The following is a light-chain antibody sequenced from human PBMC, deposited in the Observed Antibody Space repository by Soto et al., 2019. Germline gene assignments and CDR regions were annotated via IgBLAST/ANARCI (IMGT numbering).Light chain of an antibody. V-gene: IGKV3-20*01. CDR3: QQYGSSPRT. J-gene: IGKJ1*01. CDR2: DAS. CDR1: QSVSSSY. Sequence: EIVLTQSPGTLSLSPGERATLSCRASQSVSSSYLAWYQQKPCQAPRLLIYDASSRATGIPDRFSVSGYGTDVTLTISRLEPEDFAVYYCQQYGSSPRTFGQGTKVDIK.